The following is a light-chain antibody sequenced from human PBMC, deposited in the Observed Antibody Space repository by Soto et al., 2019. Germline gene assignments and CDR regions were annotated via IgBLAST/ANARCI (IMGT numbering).Light chain of an antibody. Sequence: QSVLTQPPSVSXAXXXRXXXXXXXXXXXXGACYEVHGDQQLPGTAPKLLIDGNSNRPSGVPDRFSGSKSGTSASLAITGLQAEDEADYYFQSYDSSLSGWGFGGGTKLTVL. V-gene: IGLV1-40*01. CDR1: XXXXGACYE. J-gene: IGLJ2*01. CDR3: QSYDSSLSGWG. CDR2: GNS.